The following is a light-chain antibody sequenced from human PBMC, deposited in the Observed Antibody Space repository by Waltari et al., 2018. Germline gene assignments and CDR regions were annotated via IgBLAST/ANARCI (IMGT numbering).Light chain of an antibody. J-gene: IGKJ2*01. CDR2: GAS. CDR1: QSVSSNY. Sequence: EIVLTQSPGTLSLSPGERATLSCRASQSVSSNYLAWYQQKPGQAPRLLIYGASSRTTGIPDRFSGSGSGTDFTLTISRLEPEDFAVYYCQQYGGSPLYTFGQGTKREIK. V-gene: IGKV3-20*01. CDR3: QQYGGSPLYT.